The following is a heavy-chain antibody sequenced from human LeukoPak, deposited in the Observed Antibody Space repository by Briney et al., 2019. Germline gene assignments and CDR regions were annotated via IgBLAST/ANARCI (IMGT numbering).Heavy chain of an antibody. Sequence: GSLRLSCAASGFTFTSYAKNWVRQAPGKGLEWVSVISASGATTDYADSVKGRFTISRDNSKNTLYLQMNSLRAEDTAVYYCTKGSYYDNSGRAYFDYWGQGTLVTVSS. J-gene: IGHJ4*02. V-gene: IGHV3-23*01. CDR1: GFTFTSYA. D-gene: IGHD3-22*01. CDR3: TKGSYYDNSGRAYFDY. CDR2: ISASGATT.